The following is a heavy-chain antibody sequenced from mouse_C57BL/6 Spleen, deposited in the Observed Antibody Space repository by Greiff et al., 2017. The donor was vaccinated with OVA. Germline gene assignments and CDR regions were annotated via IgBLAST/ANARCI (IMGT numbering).Heavy chain of an antibody. CDR1: GYTFTSYW. Sequence: VQRVESGAELAKPGASVKLSCKASGYTFTSYWMHWVKQRPGQGLEWIGYINPSSGYTKYNQKFKDKATLTADKSSSTAYMQLSSLTYEDSAVYYCARSDWENYAMDYWGQGTSVTVSS. J-gene: IGHJ4*01. D-gene: IGHD4-1*01. V-gene: IGHV1-7*01. CDR3: ARSDWENYAMDY. CDR2: INPSSGYT.